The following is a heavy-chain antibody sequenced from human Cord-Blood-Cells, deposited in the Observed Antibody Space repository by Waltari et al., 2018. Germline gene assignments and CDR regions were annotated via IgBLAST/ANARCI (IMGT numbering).Heavy chain of an antibody. CDR3: ARGPGCSGGSCYYWYFDL. Sequence: QVQLVQSGAEVKKPGASVKVSCKASGYTFTSYDINWVRQATGQGLEWMGWMKPNSGNTGYAQKFQGRVTMTRNTSISTAYMELSSLRSEDTAVYYCARGPGCSGGSCYYWYFDLWGRGTLVTVSS. V-gene: IGHV1-8*01. CDR1: GYTFTSYD. J-gene: IGHJ2*01. CDR2: MKPNSGNT. D-gene: IGHD2-15*01.